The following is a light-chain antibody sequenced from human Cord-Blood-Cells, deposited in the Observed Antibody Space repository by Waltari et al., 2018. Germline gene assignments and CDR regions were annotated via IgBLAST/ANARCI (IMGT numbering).Light chain of an antibody. CDR3: ETRDSNIWV. CDR2: LEGSGSY. J-gene: IGLJ3*02. CDR1: SGHSSYI. Sequence: QPVLTQSSSASASLGSSVKLTCTLSSGHSSYIIAWHHQQPGKAPRYLMKLEGSGSYNKGSGVPDRFSGSSSGADRYLTISNLQSEDEADYYCETRDSNIWVFGGGTKLTVL. V-gene: IGLV4-60*03.